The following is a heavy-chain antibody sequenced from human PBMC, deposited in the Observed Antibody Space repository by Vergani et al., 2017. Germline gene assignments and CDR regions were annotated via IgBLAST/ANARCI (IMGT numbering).Heavy chain of an antibody. CDR2: IDEYGNRA. D-gene: IGHD2-8*02. CDR3: VRTEYCTGIACNTRFDS. CDR1: GFSFNTYW. Sequence: EVQLVESGGGSVQSGGSLRLSCVASGFSFNTYWMHWVRHVPGKGLMWVARIDEYGNRATYGDFETGRFTISRDNAKNTVFLQMNNLRPDDAGVYYCVRTEYCTGIACNTRFDSWGQGALVTVSS. V-gene: IGHV3-74*03. J-gene: IGHJ5*01.